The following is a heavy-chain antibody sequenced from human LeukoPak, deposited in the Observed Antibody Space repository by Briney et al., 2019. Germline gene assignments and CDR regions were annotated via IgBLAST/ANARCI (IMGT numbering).Heavy chain of an antibody. D-gene: IGHD6-19*01. CDR1: GYTFTIYG. Sequence: ASVTVSCTASGYTFTIYGISWVRQAPGQGLEWMGWISAYNGNTNYAQKLQGRVTMTTDTSTSTAYMELRSLRSDDTAVYYCAILIAVAGRLGGYWGQGTLVTVSS. V-gene: IGHV1-18*01. CDR3: AILIAVAGRLGGY. J-gene: IGHJ4*02. CDR2: ISAYNGNT.